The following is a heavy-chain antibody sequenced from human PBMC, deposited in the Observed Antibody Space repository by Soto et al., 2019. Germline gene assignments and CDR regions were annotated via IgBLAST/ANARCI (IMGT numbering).Heavy chain of an antibody. D-gene: IGHD6-19*01. V-gene: IGHV1-69*06. CDR1: GGTFSSYS. Sequence: SVKVSCKASGGTFSSYSISWVRQAPGQGLEWMGGIIPIFGTANYAQKFQGRVTITADKSTSTAYMELSSLRSEDTAVYYCGVADNYYYYGMDVWGQGTTVTVSS. CDR3: GVADNYYYYGMDV. CDR2: IIPIFGTA. J-gene: IGHJ6*02.